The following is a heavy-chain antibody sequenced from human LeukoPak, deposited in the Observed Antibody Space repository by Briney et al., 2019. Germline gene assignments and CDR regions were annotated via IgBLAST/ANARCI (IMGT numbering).Heavy chain of an antibody. V-gene: IGHV3-7*04. Sequence: GGSLPVSCAASGFTFSSYWMSWVRQAPGKGLEWVANIKQDGREKYYVDSVKGRFTISRDNAKNSLYLQMNSLRAEDTAVYYCARDRWVVGATIDYWGQGALVTVSS. CDR3: ARDRWVVGATIDY. J-gene: IGHJ4*02. CDR2: IKQDGREK. D-gene: IGHD1-26*01. CDR1: GFTFSSYW.